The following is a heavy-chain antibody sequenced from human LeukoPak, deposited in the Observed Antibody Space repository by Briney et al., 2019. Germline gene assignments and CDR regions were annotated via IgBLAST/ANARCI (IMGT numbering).Heavy chain of an antibody. J-gene: IGHJ3*02. Sequence: GGSLRLSCAASGFTFSSYAMSWVRQAPGKGLEWVSAISGSGGSTYYADSVKGRFTISRDNSKNTLYLQMNSLRAEDTAVYYCARDYVLRYFDWLGDAFDIWGQGTMVTVSS. D-gene: IGHD3-9*01. CDR3: ARDYVLRYFDWLGDAFDI. CDR1: GFTFSSYA. CDR2: ISGSGGST. V-gene: IGHV3-23*01.